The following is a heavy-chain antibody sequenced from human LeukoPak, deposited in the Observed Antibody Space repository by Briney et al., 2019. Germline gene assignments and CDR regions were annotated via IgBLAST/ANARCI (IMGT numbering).Heavy chain of an antibody. CDR1: GYTFTGYY. CDR2: INPNSGGT. Sequence: GASVKVSCKASGYTFTGYYMHWVRQAPGQGLEWMGRINPNSGGTNYAQKFQGRATMTRDTSISTAYMELSRLRSDDTAVYYCARDSYYYDSSGYYYYFDYWGQGTLVTVSS. J-gene: IGHJ4*02. CDR3: ARDSYYYDSSGYYYYFDY. D-gene: IGHD3-22*01. V-gene: IGHV1-2*06.